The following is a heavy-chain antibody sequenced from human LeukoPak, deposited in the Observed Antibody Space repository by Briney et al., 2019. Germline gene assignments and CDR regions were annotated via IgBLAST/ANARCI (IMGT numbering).Heavy chain of an antibody. Sequence: GGSLRLSCAASGFTFSSYALSWVRQAPGKGLEWVSAISGSGYSACYADSVRGRFTISRDNSKNTLYLQLNNLRAEDTAVYYCAKDPYGTRYFDYWGQGTLVTVSS. CDR1: GFTFSSYA. J-gene: IGHJ4*02. D-gene: IGHD2-2*01. V-gene: IGHV3-23*01. CDR3: AKDPYGTRYFDY. CDR2: ISGSGYSA.